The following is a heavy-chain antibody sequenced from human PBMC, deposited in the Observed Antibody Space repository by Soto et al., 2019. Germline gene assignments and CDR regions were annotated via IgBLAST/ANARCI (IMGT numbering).Heavy chain of an antibody. CDR3: AKVLFRGVVPAASPPDY. V-gene: IGHV3-30*18. J-gene: IGHJ4*02. CDR1: GFTFSSYG. D-gene: IGHD2-2*01. Sequence: PGGSLRLSCAASGFTFSSYGMHWVRQAPGKGLEWVAVISYDGSNKYYADSVKGRFTISRDNSKNTLYLQMNSLRAEDTVVYYCAKVLFRGVVPAASPPDYWGQGTLVTVSS. CDR2: ISYDGSNK.